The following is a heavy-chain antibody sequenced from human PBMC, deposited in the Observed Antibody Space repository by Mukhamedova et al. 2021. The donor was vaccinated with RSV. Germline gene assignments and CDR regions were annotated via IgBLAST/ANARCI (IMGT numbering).Heavy chain of an antibody. D-gene: IGHD3-9*01. J-gene: IGHJ4*02. CDR3: AKGFKRYFDVLDY. V-gene: IGHV3-30*18. Sequence: GLEWVAVISYDGSNKYYADSVKGRFTISRDNSKNTLYLQMNSLRAEDTAVYYCAKGFKRYFDVLDYWGQGTLVTVSS. CDR2: ISYDGSNK.